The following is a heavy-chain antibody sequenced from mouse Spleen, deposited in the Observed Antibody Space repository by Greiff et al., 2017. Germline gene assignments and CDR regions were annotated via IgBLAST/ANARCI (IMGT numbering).Heavy chain of an antibody. V-gene: IGHV1-42*01. CDR2: INPSTGGT. J-gene: IGHJ4*01. CDR3: ARSAYYSNYYAMDY. Sequence: VQLQQSGPELVKPGASVKISCKASGYSFTGYYMNWVKQSPEKSLEWIGEINPSTGGTTYNQKFKAKATLTVDKSSSTAYMQLKSLTSEDSAVYYCARSAYYSNYYAMDYWGQGTSVTVSS. D-gene: IGHD2-5*01. CDR1: GYSFTGYY.